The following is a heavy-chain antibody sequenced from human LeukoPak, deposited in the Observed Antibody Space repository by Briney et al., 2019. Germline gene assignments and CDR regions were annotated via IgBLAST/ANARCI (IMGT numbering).Heavy chain of an antibody. V-gene: IGHV3-7*01. J-gene: IGHJ4*02. CDR1: GFTFSDYS. CDR2: IKQDGSEK. CDR3: ARDQGYQLFYFDY. D-gene: IGHD2-2*01. Sequence: PGGSLRLSCAASGFTFSDYSMSWIRQAPGKGLEWVANIKQDGSEKYYVDSVKGRFTISRDNAKNSLYLQMNSLRAEDTAVYYCARDQGYQLFYFDYWGQGTLVTVSS.